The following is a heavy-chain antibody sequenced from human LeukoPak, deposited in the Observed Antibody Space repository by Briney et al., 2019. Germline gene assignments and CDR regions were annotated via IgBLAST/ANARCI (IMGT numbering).Heavy chain of an antibody. Sequence: GGSLRLSCAASGFTFSSYEMNWVRQAPGKGLEWVSYISSSGSTIYYADSVKGRFTIARDNAKNSLYLQMNSLRAEDTAVYYCARVGPWVNPDYYYYYMDVWGKGTTVTVSS. J-gene: IGHJ6*03. CDR1: GFTFSSYE. CDR2: ISSSGSTI. D-gene: IGHD1-14*01. V-gene: IGHV3-48*03. CDR3: ARVGPWVNPDYYYYYMDV.